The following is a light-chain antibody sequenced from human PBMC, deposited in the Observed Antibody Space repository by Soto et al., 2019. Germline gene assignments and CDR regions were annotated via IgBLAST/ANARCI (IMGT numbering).Light chain of an antibody. J-gene: IGLJ1*01. CDR3: QSFDNTLSGSYV. CDR2: SNN. CDR1: MSNIGADYD. V-gene: IGLV1-40*01. Sequence: QSVLTQSPSVSGAPGQRITISCTGSMSNIGADYDVHWYQQLPGTAPKLFIYSNNKRPSGVPDRFSGSKSGTSASLVITGLQAEDEADYYCQSFDNTLSGSYVFGTGTKLTVL.